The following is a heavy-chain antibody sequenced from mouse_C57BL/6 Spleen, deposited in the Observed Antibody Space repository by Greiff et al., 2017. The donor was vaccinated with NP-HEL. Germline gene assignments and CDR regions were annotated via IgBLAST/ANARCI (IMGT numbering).Heavy chain of an antibody. V-gene: IGHV3-1*01. CDR3: ARDRSQGGCAY. CDR1: GYSITSGYD. CDR2: ISYSGST. Sequence: VQLKESGPGMVKPSQSLSLTCTVTGYSITSGYDWHWIRHFPGNKLEWMGYISYSGSTNYNPSLKSRISITHDTSKNHFFLKLHSVTTEDTATYYCARDRSQGGCAYWGQGTLVTVSA. J-gene: IGHJ3*01. D-gene: IGHD3-2*02.